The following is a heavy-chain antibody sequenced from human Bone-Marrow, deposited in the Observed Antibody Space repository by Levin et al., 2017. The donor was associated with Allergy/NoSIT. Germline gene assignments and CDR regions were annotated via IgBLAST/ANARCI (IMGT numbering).Heavy chain of an antibody. J-gene: IGHJ4*02. D-gene: IGHD6-19*01. CDR2: INPNSGGT. V-gene: IGHV1-2*04. CDR1: GYTFTGYY. CDR3: ARENSSGWTAANFDY. Sequence: PVASVKVSCKASGYTFTGYYMHWVRQAPGQGLEWMGWINPNSGGTNYAQKFQGWVTMTRDTSISTAYMELSRLRSDDTAVYYCARENSSGWTAANFDYWGQGTLVTVSS.